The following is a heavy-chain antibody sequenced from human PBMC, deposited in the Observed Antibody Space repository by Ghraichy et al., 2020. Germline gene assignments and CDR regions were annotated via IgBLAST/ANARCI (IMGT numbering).Heavy chain of an antibody. Sequence: GGSLRLSCAASGFTFSSYGMHWVRQAPGKGLEWVAVIWYDGSNKYYADSVKGRFTISRDNSKNTLYLQMNSLRAEDTAVYYCARDPDYYDSSGYYYRDAFDIWGQGTMVTVSS. CDR1: GFTFSSYG. J-gene: IGHJ3*02. CDR3: ARDPDYYDSSGYYYRDAFDI. D-gene: IGHD3-22*01. V-gene: IGHV3-33*01. CDR2: IWYDGSNK.